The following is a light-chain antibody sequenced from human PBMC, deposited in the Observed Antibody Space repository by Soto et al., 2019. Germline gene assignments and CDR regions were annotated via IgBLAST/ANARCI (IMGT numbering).Light chain of an antibody. V-gene: IGKV3-20*01. CDR1: QSVSTTY. J-gene: IGKJ2*01. CDR3: QQFVGSPPMYT. CDR2: SAS. Sequence: EIVLTQSPGTLSLSPGERATLSCRASQSVSTTYLAWYQQKPGQDPRLLIYSASRRATGIPDRFSGSGSGTDFTLTISRLEPEDFAVYYCQQFVGSPPMYTFGQGTKLEIK.